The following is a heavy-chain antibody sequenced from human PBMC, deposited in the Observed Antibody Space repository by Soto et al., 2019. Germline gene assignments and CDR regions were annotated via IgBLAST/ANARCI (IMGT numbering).Heavy chain of an antibody. V-gene: IGHV1-3*01. CDR3: AREYSSSWYSFDY. CDR2: INAGNGNT. CDR1: GYTFTSYD. Sequence: KVCCKGTGYTFTSYDKNWVRQAPGQRLEWMGWINAGNGNTKYSQKFQGRVTITRDTSASTAYMELSSLRSEDTAVYYCAREYSSSWYSFDYWGQGTLVTVSS. J-gene: IGHJ4*02. D-gene: IGHD6-13*01.